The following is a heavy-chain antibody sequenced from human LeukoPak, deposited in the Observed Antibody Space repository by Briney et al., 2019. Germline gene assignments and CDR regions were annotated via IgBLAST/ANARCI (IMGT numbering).Heavy chain of an antibody. V-gene: IGHV3-48*03. J-gene: IGHJ4*02. D-gene: IGHD6-19*01. CDR3: ARVGQQWLADYFDY. CDR1: GFTFSSYE. CDR2: ISSSGSTI. Sequence: PGGSLRLSCAASGFTFSSYEMNWVRQAPGKGLEWVSYISSSGSTIYYADSVKGRFTISRDNAKNSLYLQMNSLRAEDTAVYYCARVGQQWLADYFDYWGQGTLVTVPS.